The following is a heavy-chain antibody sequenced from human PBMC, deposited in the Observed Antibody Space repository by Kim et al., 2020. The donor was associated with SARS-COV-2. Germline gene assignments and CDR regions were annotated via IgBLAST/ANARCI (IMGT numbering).Heavy chain of an antibody. V-gene: IGHV3-23*01. Sequence: TNYADSVTGRFTISRDNSKNTLDLLMNSLRAEDTAVYYCAKEPRSRRYFDYWSQGTLVTVSS. D-gene: IGHD6-13*01. J-gene: IGHJ4*02. CDR2: T. CDR3: AKEPRSRRYFDY.